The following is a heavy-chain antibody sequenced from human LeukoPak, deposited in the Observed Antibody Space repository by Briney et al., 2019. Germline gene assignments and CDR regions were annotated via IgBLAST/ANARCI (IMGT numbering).Heavy chain of an antibody. Sequence: GGSLRLSCAASGLTFADYTMHWVRQAPGKGLEWVSLISRNGVATKYADSVRGRFTISRDNSKNTLYLQMNSLRAEDTAVYYCARGGSGLYDFDIWGQGTMVTVSS. CDR3: ARGGSGLYDFDI. D-gene: IGHD2-15*01. J-gene: IGHJ3*02. CDR2: ISRNGVAT. V-gene: IGHV3-43*01. CDR1: GLTFADYT.